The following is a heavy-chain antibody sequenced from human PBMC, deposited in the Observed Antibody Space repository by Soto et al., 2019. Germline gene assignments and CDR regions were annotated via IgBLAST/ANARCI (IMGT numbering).Heavy chain of an antibody. D-gene: IGHD6-6*01. V-gene: IGHV4-34*01. CDR3: ARGRARGSSSRGRYYFDY. Sequence: PSETLSLTCAVYGGSFSGYYWSWIRQPPGKGLEWIGEINHSGSTNYNPSLKSRVTISVDTSKNQFSLKLSSVTAADTAVYYCARGRARGSSSRGRYYFDYWGQGTLVTVSS. J-gene: IGHJ4*02. CDR1: GGSFSGYY. CDR2: INHSGST.